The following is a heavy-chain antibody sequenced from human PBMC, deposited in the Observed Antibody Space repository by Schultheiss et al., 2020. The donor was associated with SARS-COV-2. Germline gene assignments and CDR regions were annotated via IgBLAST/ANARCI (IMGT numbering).Heavy chain of an antibody. V-gene: IGHV1-2*06. D-gene: IGHD3-16*02. J-gene: IGHJ6*02. CDR1: GYTFTSYA. CDR3: ASQLRLGELSLYPYYYYHDGMNV. CDR2: INPNSGGT. Sequence: ASVKVSCKASGYTFTSYAMHWVRQAPGQGLEWMGRINPNSGGTNYAQKFQGRVTMTRDTSISTAYMELSRLRSDDTAVYYCASQLRLGELSLYPYYYYHDGMNVWGQGTTVTVSS.